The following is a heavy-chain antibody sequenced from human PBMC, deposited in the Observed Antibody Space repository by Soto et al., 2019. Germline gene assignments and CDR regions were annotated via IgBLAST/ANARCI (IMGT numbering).Heavy chain of an antibody. D-gene: IGHD3-10*01. J-gene: IGHJ3*02. CDR1: GFAFSSHP. CDR3: ARRVIGSSRALDI. V-gene: IGHV3-23*01. Sequence: TGGSLRLSCAASGFAFSSHPMSWVRQAPEKGLEWVAGISDGGDLTYNADSVRGRFTISRDNSRNTLYLQMNSLRAEDTAVYYCARRVIGSSRALDIWGQGTMVTVSS. CDR2: ISDGGDLT.